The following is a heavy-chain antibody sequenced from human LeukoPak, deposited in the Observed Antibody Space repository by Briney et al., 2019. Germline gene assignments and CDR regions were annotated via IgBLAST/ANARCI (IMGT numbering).Heavy chain of an antibody. V-gene: IGHV4-34*01. D-gene: IGHD3-22*01. CDR2: INHSGST. CDR3: ASLIYYDSSGYQDY. J-gene: IGHJ4*02. CDR1: DGSFSGYY. Sequence: KTSETLSLTCAVYDGSFSGYYWSWIRQPTGKGLEWIGEINHSGSTNYNPSLKSRVTISVDTSKNQFSLKPSSVTAADTAVYYCASLIYYDSSGYQDYWGQGTLVTVSS.